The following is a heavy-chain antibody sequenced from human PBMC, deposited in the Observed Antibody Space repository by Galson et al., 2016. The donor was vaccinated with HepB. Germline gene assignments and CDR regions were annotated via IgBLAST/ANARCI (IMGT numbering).Heavy chain of an antibody. CDR2: ISGESSRK. Sequence: SLRLSCAASGFTFDHYAMHWIRQIPGKGLEWVSSISGESSRKGYADSVAGRFTVSRDNAKNFLYLQMNSLGPEDTGLYYCAKDPYDFWSGANWFDPWGQGTLVTVSS. D-gene: IGHD3-3*01. CDR1: GFTFDHYA. V-gene: IGHV3-9*01. J-gene: IGHJ5*01. CDR3: AKDPYDFWSGANWFDP.